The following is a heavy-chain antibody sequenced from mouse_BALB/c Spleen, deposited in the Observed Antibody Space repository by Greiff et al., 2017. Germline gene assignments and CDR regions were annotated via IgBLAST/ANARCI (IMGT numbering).Heavy chain of an antibody. CDR2: ILPGSGST. CDR3: ARGVRRAWFAY. J-gene: IGHJ3*01. V-gene: IGHV1-9*01. Sequence: QVQLQQSGAELMKPGASVKISCKATGYTFSSYWIEWVKQRPGHGLEWIGEILPGSGSTNYNEKFKGKATFTADTSSNTAYMQLSSLTSEDSAVYYCARGVRRAWFAYWGQGTLVTVSA. CDR1: GYTFSSYW. D-gene: IGHD2-14*01.